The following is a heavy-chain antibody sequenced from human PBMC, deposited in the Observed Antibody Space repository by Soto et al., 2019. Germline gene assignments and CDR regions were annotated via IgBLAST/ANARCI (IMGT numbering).Heavy chain of an antibody. D-gene: IGHD3-3*01. Sequence: QVQLVQSGAEVKKTGSSVKVSCKASGGTFSSYAISWVRQAPGQGLEWMGGIIPIFGTANYAQKFQGRVTITADKSTSTAYMELSSLRSEDTAVYYCARDRTDFWSGYSEHTRAYYYYGMDVWGQGTTVTVSS. V-gene: IGHV1-69*06. CDR3: ARDRTDFWSGYSEHTRAYYYYGMDV. CDR2: IIPIFGTA. CDR1: GGTFSSYA. J-gene: IGHJ6*02.